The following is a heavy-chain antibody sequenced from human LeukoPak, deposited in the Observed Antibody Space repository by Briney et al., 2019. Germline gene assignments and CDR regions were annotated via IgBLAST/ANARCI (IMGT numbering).Heavy chain of an antibody. J-gene: IGHJ4*02. V-gene: IGHV3-48*04. Sequence: GGSLRLSCAASGFTFSSYSMNWVRQAPGKGLEWVSYISSSSSTIYYADSVKGRFTISRDNAKNSLYLQMNSLRAEDTAVYYCARAIVGAASDYFDYWGQGTLVTVSS. D-gene: IGHD1-26*01. CDR3: ARAIVGAASDYFDY. CDR2: ISSSSSTI. CDR1: GFTFSSYS.